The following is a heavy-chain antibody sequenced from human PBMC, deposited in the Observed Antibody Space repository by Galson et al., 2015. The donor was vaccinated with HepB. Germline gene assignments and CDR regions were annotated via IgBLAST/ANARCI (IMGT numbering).Heavy chain of an antibody. CDR3: ARDRLVVVPAPPTSDGMDV. J-gene: IGHJ6*02. Sequence: SVKVSCKASGGTFSSYAISWVRQAPGQGLEWMGGIIPIFGTANYAQKFQGRVTITADKSTSTAYMELSSLRSEDTAVYYCARDRLVVVPAPPTSDGMDVWGQGTTVTVSS. CDR1: GGTFSSYA. D-gene: IGHD2-2*01. V-gene: IGHV1-69*06. CDR2: IIPIFGTA.